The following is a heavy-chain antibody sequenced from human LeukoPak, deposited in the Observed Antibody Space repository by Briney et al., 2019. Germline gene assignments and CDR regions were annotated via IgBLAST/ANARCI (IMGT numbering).Heavy chain of an antibody. CDR2: IRSKANSYAT. CDR1: GFTFSGSA. V-gene: IGHV3-73*01. Sequence: GGSLRLSCAASGFTFSGSAMHWVRQASGKGLEWVGRIRSKANSYATAYAASVKGRFTISRDDSKNTAYLQMNSLKTEDTAVYYCTGHGVAVAGRGDYWGQGTLVTVSS. CDR3: TGHGVAVAGRGDY. J-gene: IGHJ4*02. D-gene: IGHD6-19*01.